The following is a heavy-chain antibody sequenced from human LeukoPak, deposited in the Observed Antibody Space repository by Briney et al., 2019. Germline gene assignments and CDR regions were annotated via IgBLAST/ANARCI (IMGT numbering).Heavy chain of an antibody. CDR1: GYSISTGYY. Sequence: SETLSLTCAVSGYSISTGYYWGWVRQPPGKGLEWIGNSYHSGTSYYNPSLKSRVSISVDTSKNQFSLKPRSVTAADTAVYYCARKYGSNAGYFDYWGQGALVTVSS. CDR3: ARKYGSNAGYFDY. CDR2: SYHSGTS. J-gene: IGHJ4*02. D-gene: IGHD4-23*01. V-gene: IGHV4-38-2*01.